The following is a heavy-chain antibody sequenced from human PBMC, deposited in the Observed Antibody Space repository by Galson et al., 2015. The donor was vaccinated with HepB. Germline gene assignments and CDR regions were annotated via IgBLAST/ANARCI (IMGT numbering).Heavy chain of an antibody. CDR2: IWYDGSNK. CDR3: TRAGYGDYEGNWFDP. D-gene: IGHD4-17*01. Sequence: SLRLSCAASGFTFSSYGIHWVRQAPGKGLEWVAVIWYDGSNKYYADSVKGRFTISRDNSKNTLYLQMSSLRAEDTAVYYCTRAGYGDYEGNWFDPWGKGTLVTVSS. J-gene: IGHJ5*02. V-gene: IGHV3-33*01. CDR1: GFTFSSYG.